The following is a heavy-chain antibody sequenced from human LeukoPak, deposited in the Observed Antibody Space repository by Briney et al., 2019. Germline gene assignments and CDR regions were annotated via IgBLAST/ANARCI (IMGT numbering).Heavy chain of an antibody. Sequence: SETLSLTCAVYGGSFSSYYWSWIRQPAGKGLEWIGRIYTSGSTNYNPSLKSRVTMSVDTSKNQFSLRLSSVTAADTAVYYCARVHCNTPMIIDSCYYFDYWGQGTLVTVSS. CDR2: IYTSGST. CDR3: ARVHCNTPMIIDSCYYFDY. J-gene: IGHJ4*02. V-gene: IGHV4-59*10. D-gene: IGHD5-18*01. CDR1: GGSFSSYY.